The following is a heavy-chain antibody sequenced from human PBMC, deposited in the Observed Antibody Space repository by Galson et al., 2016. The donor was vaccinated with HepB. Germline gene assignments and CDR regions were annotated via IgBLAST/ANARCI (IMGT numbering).Heavy chain of an antibody. V-gene: IGHV1-69*02. CDR3: ANHQRIVAGGDWFDP. CDR1: GGNFSSYS. D-gene: IGHD6-13*01. Sequence: SVKVSCKAFGGNFSSYSISWVRQAPGQGLEWMGRIIPIIGIANYARKFQGRATITADKSTGTAYMELSSLRNEDTAFYYCANHQRIVAGGDWFDPWGQGTLVTVSS. CDR2: IIPIIGIA. J-gene: IGHJ5*02.